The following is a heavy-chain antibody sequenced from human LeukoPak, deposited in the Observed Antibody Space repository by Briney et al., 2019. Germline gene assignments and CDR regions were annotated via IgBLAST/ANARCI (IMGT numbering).Heavy chain of an antibody. D-gene: IGHD2-2*02. Sequence: ASVKVSCKASGYTFTSYYLHWVRQAPGQGPEWMGIINPSGGSTSYAQKFQGRVTMTRDMSTSTVYMELSRLRSEDTAVYFCARDFKRCGPSCFTWYYYSYYMDVWGKGTTVTVSS. J-gene: IGHJ6*03. CDR1: GYTFTSYY. CDR3: ARDFKRCGPSCFTWYYYSYYMDV. V-gene: IGHV1-46*01. CDR2: INPSGGST.